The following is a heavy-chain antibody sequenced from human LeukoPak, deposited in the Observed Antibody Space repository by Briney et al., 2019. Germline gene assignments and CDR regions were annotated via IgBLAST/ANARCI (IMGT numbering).Heavy chain of an antibody. V-gene: IGHV3-23*01. D-gene: IGHD4-17*01. CDR3: AKDTTVTTGNYFDY. J-gene: IGHJ4*02. CDR1: GFTFSDYY. CDR2: ISGSGGST. Sequence: PGGSLRLSCAASGFTFSDYYMSWIRQAPGKGLEWVSVISGSGGSTYYADSVKGRFTISRDNSKNTLYLQMNSLRAKDTAVYYCAKDTTVTTGNYFDYWGQGTLVTVSS.